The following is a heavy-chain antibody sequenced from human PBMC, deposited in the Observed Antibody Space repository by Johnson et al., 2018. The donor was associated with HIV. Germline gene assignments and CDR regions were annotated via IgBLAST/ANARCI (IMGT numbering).Heavy chain of an antibody. Sequence: VISYNGSNKYYADSVKGRFTISRDNSKNTLYLQMNSLRAEDTALYYCARYFGVVIYDAFDIWGQGTMVTVSS. CDR2: ISYNGSNK. CDR3: ARYFGVVIYDAFDI. J-gene: IGHJ3*02. V-gene: IGHV3-30*07. D-gene: IGHD3-3*01.